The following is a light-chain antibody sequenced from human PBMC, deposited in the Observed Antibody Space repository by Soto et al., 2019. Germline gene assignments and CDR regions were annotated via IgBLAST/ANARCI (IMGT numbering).Light chain of an antibody. J-gene: IGLJ1*01. V-gene: IGLV2-14*01. Sequence: QSALTQPASVSGSPGQSIAISCTGTSGDVGGYDYVSWYQQHPDKAPKRMIYEVTKRPSWVSNRFSGSKSGNTASLTISGLQPEDEADYYCSSHTSGSTRVFGSGTKLTVL. CDR2: EVT. CDR3: SSHTSGSTRV. CDR1: SGDVGGYDY.